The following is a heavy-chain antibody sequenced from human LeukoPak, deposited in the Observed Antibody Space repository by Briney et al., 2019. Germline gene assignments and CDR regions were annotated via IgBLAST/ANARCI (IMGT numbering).Heavy chain of an antibody. J-gene: IGHJ4*02. Sequence: SETLSLTCTVSGGSIRSYYWNWIRQPPGKGLEWIGYIYYSGNTNYNPSLKSRVTISVDTSKNQFSLKLSSVTAADTAVYYCARDLGYGRGFDYWGQGSLVTVSS. CDR1: GGSIRSYY. V-gene: IGHV4-59*01. D-gene: IGHD5-18*01. CDR3: ARDLGYGRGFDY. CDR2: IYYSGNT.